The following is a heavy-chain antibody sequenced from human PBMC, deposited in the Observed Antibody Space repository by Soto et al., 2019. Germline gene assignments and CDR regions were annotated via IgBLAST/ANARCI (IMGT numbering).Heavy chain of an antibody. J-gene: IGHJ4*02. CDR2: INPSGGST. Sequence: ASVKVSCKASGYTFTSYYMHWVRQAPGQGLEWMGIINPSGGSTSYAQKFQGRVTMTRDTSTSTVYMELSSLRSEDTAVYFCARALPYYYDSSASSFDYWGQGTRVTVSS. CDR3: ARALPYYYDSSASSFDY. V-gene: IGHV1-46*01. D-gene: IGHD3-22*01. CDR1: GYTFTSYY.